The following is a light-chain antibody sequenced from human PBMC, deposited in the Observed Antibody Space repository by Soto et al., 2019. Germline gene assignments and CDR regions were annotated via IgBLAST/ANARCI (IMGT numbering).Light chain of an antibody. CDR1: QSITSSF. V-gene: IGKV3-20*01. Sequence: EIVLTQSPGILSLSPGERSSLSCGASQSITSSFLAWYQQKHGQAPRXXIYGASSRATGIPDRFSGTGSETDLTLTIDRLEPEDGEVYYGQQYENSPITFGQGTRLDI. J-gene: IGKJ5*01. CDR3: QQYENSPIT. CDR2: GAS.